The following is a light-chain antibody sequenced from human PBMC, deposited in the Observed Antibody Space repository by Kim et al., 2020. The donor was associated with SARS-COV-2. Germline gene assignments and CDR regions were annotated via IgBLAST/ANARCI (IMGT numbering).Light chain of an antibody. J-gene: IGKJ4*01. Sequence: SAAVGNEVTNTCRASQAIRSWLAWYRQKPEKAPESLIYAASTLQSGVPSRFSGSGSGTDFTLTITNLEPEDFATYYCQQYDSYPLTFGGGTKLEI. CDR2: AAS. CDR1: QAIRSW. V-gene: IGKV1D-16*01. CDR3: QQYDSYPLT.